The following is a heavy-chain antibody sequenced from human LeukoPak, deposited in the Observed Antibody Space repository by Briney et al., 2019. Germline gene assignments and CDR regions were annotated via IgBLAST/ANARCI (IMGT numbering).Heavy chain of an antibody. V-gene: IGHV4-38-2*02. Sequence: PSETRSLTCTVSGYSISSGYYWGWIRQPPGKGLEWIGSIYHSGSTYYNPSLKSRVTISVDTSKNQFSLKLSSVTAADTAVYYCARGLGLRFLEWYPDYWGQGTLVTVSS. D-gene: IGHD3-3*01. CDR3: ARGLGLRFLEWYPDY. J-gene: IGHJ4*02. CDR1: GYSISSGYY. CDR2: IYHSGST.